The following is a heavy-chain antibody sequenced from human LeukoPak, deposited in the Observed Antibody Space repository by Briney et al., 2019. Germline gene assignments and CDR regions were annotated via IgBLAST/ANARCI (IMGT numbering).Heavy chain of an antibody. CDR1: GGSISSYY. J-gene: IGHJ5*02. V-gene: IGHV4-59*01. CDR3: ARGVLRFLEWLPGWFDP. D-gene: IGHD3-3*01. CDR2: IYYSGST. Sequence: SETLSLTCTVSGGSISSYYWSWIRQPPGKGLEWIGYIYYSGSTNYNPSLKSRVTISVDTSKSQFSLKLSSVTAADTAVYYCARGVLRFLEWLPGWFDPWGQGTLVTVSS.